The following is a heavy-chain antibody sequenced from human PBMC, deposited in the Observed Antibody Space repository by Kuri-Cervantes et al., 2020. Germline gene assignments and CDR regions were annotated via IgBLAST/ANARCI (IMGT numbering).Heavy chain of an antibody. J-gene: IGHJ4*02. V-gene: IGHV4-34*01. CDR3: ASSGQLGF. D-gene: IGHD6-13*01. CDR1: GGSFSGYY. CDR2: INHSGST. Sequence: SETLSLTCAVYGGSFSGYYWSWIRQPPGEGLEWIGEINHSGSTNYNPSLKSRVTISVDTSKNQFSLKLSSMTAADTAVYYCASSGQLGFWGQGTLVTVSS.